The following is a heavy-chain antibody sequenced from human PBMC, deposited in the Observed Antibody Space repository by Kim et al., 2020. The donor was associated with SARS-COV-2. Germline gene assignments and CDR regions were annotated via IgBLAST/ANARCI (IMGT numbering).Heavy chain of an antibody. D-gene: IGHD6-13*01. Sequence: ASVKVSCKASGYTFTSYAMHWVRQAPGQRLEWMGWINAGNGNTKYSQKFQGRVTITRDTSASTAYMELSSLRSEDTAVYYCARVVAAAGIIGMDVWGQGTTVTVSS. V-gene: IGHV1-3*01. CDR3: ARVVAAAGIIGMDV. J-gene: IGHJ6*02. CDR2: INAGNGNT. CDR1: GYTFTSYA.